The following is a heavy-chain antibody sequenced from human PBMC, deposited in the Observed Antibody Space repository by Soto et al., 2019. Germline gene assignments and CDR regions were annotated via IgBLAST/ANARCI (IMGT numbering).Heavy chain of an antibody. Sequence: SETLSLTCNVSDGSISSRYWTWIRQPPGKGLGWIGYIYYSGTTNYNPSLKGRATISLDTSKNQFSLKLKSVSAADTAVYYCARMLGPGLSVSYFDYWGQGALVTVSS. CDR3: ARMLGPGLSVSYFDY. CDR2: IYYSGTT. D-gene: IGHD6-19*01. J-gene: IGHJ4*02. V-gene: IGHV4-59*11. CDR1: DGSISSRY.